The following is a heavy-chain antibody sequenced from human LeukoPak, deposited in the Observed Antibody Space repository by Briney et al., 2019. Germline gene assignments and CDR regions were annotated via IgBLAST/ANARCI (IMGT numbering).Heavy chain of an antibody. CDR3: ARGGTTAYYYYYYMGV. J-gene: IGHJ6*03. D-gene: IGHD1-26*01. CDR1: GFTFSSYS. CDR2: ISSSSSYI. V-gene: IGHV3-21*01. Sequence: KPGGSLRLSCAASGFTFSSYSMNWVRQAPGKGLEWVSSISSSSSYIYYADSVKGRFTISRDNAKNSLYLRMNSLRAEDTAVYYCARGGTTAYYYYYYMGVWGKGTTVTVSS.